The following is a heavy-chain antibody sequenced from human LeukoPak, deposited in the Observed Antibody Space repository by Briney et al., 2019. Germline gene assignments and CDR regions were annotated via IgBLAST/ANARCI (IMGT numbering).Heavy chain of an antibody. V-gene: IGHV3-33*01. Sequence: GGSLRLSCAASGFNFSSYGMHWVRQAPGKGLEWVTSIWFDGSNIHYADSVKGRVIISRDNSKSALYLQMNSLRAEDTAVYYCARGDLYGDYVILNWGQGTLVTVSS. CDR3: ARGDLYGDYVILN. CDR1: GFNFSSYG. D-gene: IGHD4-17*01. J-gene: IGHJ4*02. CDR2: IWFDGSNI.